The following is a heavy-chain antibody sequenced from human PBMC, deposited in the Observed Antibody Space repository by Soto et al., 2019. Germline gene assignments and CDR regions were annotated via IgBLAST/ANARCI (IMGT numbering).Heavy chain of an antibody. D-gene: IGHD1-1*01. CDR2: ISTSGVRT. Sequence: EVQLLESGGGLLQPGGSLRLSCAASGFIISSYAMSWVRQAPGKGPEWVSSISTSGVRTYYADSVKGRFTISRDNSKNTLFLQMDSLRAEDTALYYCACTWGTHYWYFDLWGRGTLVTVSS. J-gene: IGHJ2*01. CDR1: GFIISSYA. V-gene: IGHV3-23*01. CDR3: ACTWGTHYWYFDL.